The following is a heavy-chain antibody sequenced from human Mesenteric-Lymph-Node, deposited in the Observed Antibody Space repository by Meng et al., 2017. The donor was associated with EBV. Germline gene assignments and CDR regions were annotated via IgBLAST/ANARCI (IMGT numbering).Heavy chain of an antibody. V-gene: IGHV1-46*01. D-gene: IGHD3-3*01. J-gene: IGHJ4*02. CDR2: INPNDGGT. CDR3: ARGSPDVDFWLGYYGFDY. Sequence: QGQLVQCGSEVKKPGASVKLSCKASGYTFTSYYMHWVRQAPGQGLEWMGVINPNDGGTNYAQKIQGRVTMTRDTSTSTVYMELSSLRSEDTAVFYCARGSPDVDFWLGYYGFDYWGQGTLVTVSS. CDR1: GYTFTSYY.